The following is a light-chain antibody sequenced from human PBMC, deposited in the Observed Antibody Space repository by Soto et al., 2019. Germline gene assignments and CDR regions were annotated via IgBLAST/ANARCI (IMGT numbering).Light chain of an antibody. CDR2: EAS. J-gene: IGKJ4*01. V-gene: IGKV3-11*01. CDR3: QQHINWPLT. Sequence: EIVSTQSPATLSLSPGERATLSCRASQTVSSSLAWYQQKPGQAPRLLIYEASNRATGILARFSGSGSGADFTLTISSLEPEDFALYYCQQHINWPLTFGGGTKVDIK. CDR1: QTVSSS.